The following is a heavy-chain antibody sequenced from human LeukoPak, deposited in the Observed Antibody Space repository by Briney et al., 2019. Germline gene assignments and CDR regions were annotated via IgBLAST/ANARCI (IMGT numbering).Heavy chain of an antibody. CDR3: ARDLVGAIGSNFGC. CDR1: GFTFSSYS. V-gene: IGHV3-48*01. D-gene: IGHD1-26*01. J-gene: IGHJ4*02. CDR2: INSNSRTI. Sequence: GGSLRLSCAASGFTFSSYSMNWVRQAPGKGLEWVSYINSNSRTIYYADSVKGRFTISRDNAKKSLFLQMNSLRADDTAVYYCARDLVGAIGSNFGCWGQGTLVTVSS.